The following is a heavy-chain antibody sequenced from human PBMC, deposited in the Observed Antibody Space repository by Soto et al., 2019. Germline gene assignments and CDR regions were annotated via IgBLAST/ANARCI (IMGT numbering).Heavy chain of an antibody. Sequence: QVQLVESGGGVVQPGRSLRLSCAASGFTFSSYGMHWVRQAPGKGLEWVAVIWYDGSNKYYADSVKGRFTISRDNSKNTLYLQMNSLRAEDTAVYYCARDRARYGSGSYLPYYYYGMDVWGQGTTVTVSS. J-gene: IGHJ6*02. V-gene: IGHV3-33*01. CDR2: IWYDGSNK. CDR3: ARDRARYGSGSYLPYYYYGMDV. D-gene: IGHD3-10*01. CDR1: GFTFSSYG.